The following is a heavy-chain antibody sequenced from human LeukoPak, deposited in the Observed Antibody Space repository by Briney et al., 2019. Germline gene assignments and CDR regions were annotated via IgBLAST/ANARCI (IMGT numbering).Heavy chain of an antibody. Sequence: SETLSLTCTVSDGSVSSGSYYWSWIRQPPGKGLEWIGYIYYSGSTNYNPSLKSRVTISVDTSKNQFSLKLSSVTAADTAVCYCASRPRITMISSSDYWGQGTLVTVSS. V-gene: IGHV4-61*01. J-gene: IGHJ4*02. CDR1: DGSVSSGSYY. CDR3: ASRPRITMISSSDY. CDR2: IYYSGST. D-gene: IGHD3-22*01.